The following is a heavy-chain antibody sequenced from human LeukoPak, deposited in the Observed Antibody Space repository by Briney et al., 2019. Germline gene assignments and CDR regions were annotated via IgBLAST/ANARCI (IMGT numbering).Heavy chain of an antibody. V-gene: IGHV4-59*01. Sequence: TSETLSLTCTVSGGSISSYYWSWIRQPPGKGLEWIGYIYSSGSTNYNPSLKSRVIISVDTSKNQFSLKLSSVTAADTAVYYCARQQLSQPYYFDYWGQGTLVSVSS. J-gene: IGHJ4*02. CDR2: IYSSGST. CDR3: ARQQLSQPYYFDY. CDR1: GGSISSYY. D-gene: IGHD6-13*01.